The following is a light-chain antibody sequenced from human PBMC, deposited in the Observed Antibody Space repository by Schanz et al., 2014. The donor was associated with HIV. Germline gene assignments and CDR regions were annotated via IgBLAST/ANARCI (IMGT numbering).Light chain of an antibody. CDR1: SSDVGAYKD. J-gene: IGLJ3*02. CDR2: DVN. Sequence: QSVLTQPAPVSGSPGQSINISCTGTSSDVGAYKDVSWDQQHPGKAPKLMIYDVNNRPSGVSDRFSGSKSGNTASLTISALQAEDEADYYCSSYTTNGTWLFGGGTQLTVL. CDR3: SSYTTNGTWL. V-gene: IGLV2-14*01.